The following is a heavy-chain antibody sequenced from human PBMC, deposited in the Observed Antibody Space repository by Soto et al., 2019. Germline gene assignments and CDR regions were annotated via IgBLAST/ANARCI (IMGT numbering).Heavy chain of an antibody. CDR2: INHSGST. V-gene: IGHV4-34*01. J-gene: IGHJ5*02. CDR1: GGSFSGYY. CDR3: ARGPPTPYGSGSYYNRRLTSWFDP. Sequence: QVQLQQWGAGLLKPSETLSLTCAVYGGSFSGYYWSWIRQPPGKGLEWIGEINHSGSTNYNPSLKSRVTIPVDTSKNQFSLKLSSVTAAETAVYYCARGPPTPYGSGSYYNRRLTSWFDPWGQGTLVTVSS. D-gene: IGHD3-10*01.